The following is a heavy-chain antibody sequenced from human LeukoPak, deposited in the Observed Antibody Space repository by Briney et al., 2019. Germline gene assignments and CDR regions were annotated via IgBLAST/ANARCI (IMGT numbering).Heavy chain of an antibody. CDR3: ADSSGYYDAFDI. J-gene: IGHJ3*02. D-gene: IGHD3-22*01. CDR2: ISSDGSDK. V-gene: IGHV3-30-3*01. Sequence: GGSLRLSCAASGFTFSNFAMHWVRQAPGKGLEWMAVISSDGSDKYYADSVEGRFTVSRDNSKNTLFLQVDSLRAEDMAVYYCADSSGYYDAFDIWGQGTMVTVSS. CDR1: GFTFSNFA.